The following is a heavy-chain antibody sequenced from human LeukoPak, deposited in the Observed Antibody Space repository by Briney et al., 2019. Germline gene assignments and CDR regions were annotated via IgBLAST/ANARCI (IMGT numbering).Heavy chain of an antibody. CDR1: GLTFDVYA. J-gene: IGHJ4*02. Sequence: GRSLRLSCAASGLTFDVYAVYWVRQAPGKGLEWVSGITWSNGEIAYADSVKGRFTISRDNAKNSLYLQMNSLRTEDTAVYYCAKSLRNGSGWASDYWGQGTLVTVSS. V-gene: IGHV3-9*01. D-gene: IGHD6-19*01. CDR2: ITWSNGEI. CDR3: AKSLRNGSGWASDY.